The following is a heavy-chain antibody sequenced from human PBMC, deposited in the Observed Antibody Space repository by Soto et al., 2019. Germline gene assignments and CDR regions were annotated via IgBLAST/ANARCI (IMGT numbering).Heavy chain of an antibody. CDR3: ARDHIAAAGTDYYGMDV. D-gene: IGHD6-13*01. CDR1: GYTFTSYA. CDR2: INAGNGNT. Sequence: ASVKVSCKASGYTFTSYAMHWVRQAPGQRLEWMGWINAGNGNTKYSQKFQGRVTITRDTSANTAYMELSSLRSEDTAVYYCARDHIAAAGTDYYGMDVWGQGTTVTVSS. V-gene: IGHV1-3*01. J-gene: IGHJ6*02.